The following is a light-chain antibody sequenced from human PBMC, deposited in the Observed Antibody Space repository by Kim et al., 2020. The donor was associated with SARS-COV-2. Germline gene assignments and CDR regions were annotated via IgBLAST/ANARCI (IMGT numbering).Light chain of an antibody. CDR3: QSEDRSGTNKV. V-gene: IGLV3-25*03. J-gene: IGLJ3*02. Sequence: SAGQTARISSSGDALTKQDAYWYQQKPGQAQVLVIDKDRERTAGIAERVSGSSSGTTDTVTISRGQAEDEDEDDCQSEDRSGTNKVFGGGTKLTVL. CDR1: ALTKQD. CDR2: KDR.